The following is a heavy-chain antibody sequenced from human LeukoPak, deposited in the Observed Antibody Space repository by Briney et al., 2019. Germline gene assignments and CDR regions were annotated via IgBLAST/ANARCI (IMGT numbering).Heavy chain of an antibody. Sequence: PGVSLRLSCAASGINFRSSGMHWVRQAPGKGLEWGTFIQNDGSDKYSAASVKGRFTISRDNSKNTVYLHMASLRADDTALYYCAREGGRAVPGRFDQWGQGTLVTVSS. V-gene: IGHV3-30*02. J-gene: IGHJ4*02. D-gene: IGHD6-13*01. CDR2: IQNDGSDK. CDR1: GINFRSSG. CDR3: AREGGRAVPGRFDQ.